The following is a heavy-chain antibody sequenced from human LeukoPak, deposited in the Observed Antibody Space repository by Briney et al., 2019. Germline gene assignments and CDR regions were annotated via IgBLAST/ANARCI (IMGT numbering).Heavy chain of an antibody. CDR1: GFTFSNYV. D-gene: IGHD3-3*01. J-gene: IGHJ1*01. CDR3: ATQLRLRFLEWLR. Sequence: GGSLRLSCAASGFTFSNYVMSWVRQAPGKGLEWVSAISGSGGSTYYADSEKGRFTISRDNSKNTLYLQMNGLRAEDTAVYYCATQLRLRFLEWLRWGQGTLVTVSS. V-gene: IGHV3-23*01. CDR2: ISGSGGST.